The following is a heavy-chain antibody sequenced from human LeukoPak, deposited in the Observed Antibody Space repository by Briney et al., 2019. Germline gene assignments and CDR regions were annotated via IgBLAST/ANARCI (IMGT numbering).Heavy chain of an antibody. CDR1: GFTFSSYS. CDR3: ARFGSGYYQFDY. D-gene: IGHD3-22*01. J-gene: IGHJ4*02. Sequence: PGGSLRLSXAASGFTFSSYSMNWVRQAPGKGLEWVSSISSSSSYIYYADSVKGRFTISRDNAKNSLYLQMNSLRAEDTAVYYCARFGSGYYQFDYWGQGTLVTVSS. CDR2: ISSSSSYI. V-gene: IGHV3-21*01.